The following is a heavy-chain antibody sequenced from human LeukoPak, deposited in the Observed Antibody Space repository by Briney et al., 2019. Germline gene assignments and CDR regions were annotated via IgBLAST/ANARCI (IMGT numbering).Heavy chain of an antibody. CDR2: IYYSGSA. J-gene: IGHJ4*02. V-gene: IGHV4-59*01. CDR1: GGSISSYY. D-gene: IGHD2-2*01. Sequence: PSETLSLTCTVSGGSISSYYWSWIRQPPGKGLEWIGYIYYSGSAKYNPSLKSRVTISLDKSKNQFSLKVNSVTAADTAMYYCAGGRGDIVVVSACMEQKVTVWGLIRFYYFDYLGQGNLVNVSP. CDR3: AGGRGDIVVVSACMEQKVTVWGLIRFYYFDY.